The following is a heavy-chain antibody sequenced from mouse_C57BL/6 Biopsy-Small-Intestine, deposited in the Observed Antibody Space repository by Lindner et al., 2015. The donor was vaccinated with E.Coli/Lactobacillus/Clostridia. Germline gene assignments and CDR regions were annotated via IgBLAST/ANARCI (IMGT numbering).Heavy chain of an antibody. CDR3: ARRQGVKFVYYFDY. CDR2: IITTFGTA. J-gene: IGHJ2*01. D-gene: IGHD3-2*01. V-gene: IGHV1-79*01. CDR1: GGTFNNYA. Sequence: SVKVSCKASGGTFNNYAINWVRQAPGQRLEWMGGIITTFGTANYAQKFQGRVTITADASTSTAYMELSSLRSEDTAVYYCARRQGVKFVYYFDYWGQGTLVTVSS.